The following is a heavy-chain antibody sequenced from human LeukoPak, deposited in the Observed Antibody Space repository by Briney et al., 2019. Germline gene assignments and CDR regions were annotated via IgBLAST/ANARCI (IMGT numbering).Heavy chain of an antibody. Sequence: PGGSLRLSCAASGFTFSSYSMNWVRQAPGKGLEWVSYISSSSSTIYYADSVKGRFTISRDNAKNSLYLQMNSLRAEDTAVYYCARDKSDDFWSGYRPPYWGQGTLVTVSS. D-gene: IGHD3-3*01. CDR3: ARDKSDDFWSGYRPPY. J-gene: IGHJ4*02. CDR2: ISSSSSTI. CDR1: GFTFSSYS. V-gene: IGHV3-48*01.